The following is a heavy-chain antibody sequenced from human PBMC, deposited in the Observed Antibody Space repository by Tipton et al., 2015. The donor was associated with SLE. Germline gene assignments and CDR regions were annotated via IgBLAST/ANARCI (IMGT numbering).Heavy chain of an antibody. V-gene: IGHV4-59*11. CDR3: ARRYYDFWSGYYPFDY. J-gene: IGHJ4*02. Sequence: TLSLTCTVSGGSISRHYWSWIRQPPGKGLEWIGYIYYSGSTNYNPSLKSRVTISVDTSKNQFSLKLSSVTAADTAVYYCARRYYDFWSGYYPFDYWGQGTLVTVSS. CDR2: IYYSGST. CDR1: GGSISRHY. D-gene: IGHD3-3*01.